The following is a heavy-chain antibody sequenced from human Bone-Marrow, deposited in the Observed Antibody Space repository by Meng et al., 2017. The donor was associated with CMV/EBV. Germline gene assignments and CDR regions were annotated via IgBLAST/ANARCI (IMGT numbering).Heavy chain of an antibody. CDR1: GFTFSSYS. CDR3: AKDRKGTGWWLDL. J-gene: IGHJ5*02. CDR2: ISSSSSYI. D-gene: IGHD6-19*01. Sequence: GGSLRLSCAASGFTFSSYSMNWVRQAPGKGLEWVSSISSSSSYIYYADSVKGRSTISRDNAKNSLYLQMRSLRVDDTALYYCAKDRKGTGWWLDLWGQGTLVTVSS. V-gene: IGHV3-21*04.